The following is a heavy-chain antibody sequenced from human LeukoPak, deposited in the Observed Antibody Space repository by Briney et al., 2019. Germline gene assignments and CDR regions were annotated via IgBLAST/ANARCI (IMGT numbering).Heavy chain of an antibody. Sequence: KPSETLSLTCTVSGGSISSYYWSWIRQPPGKGLEWIGEINHSGSTNYNPSLKSRVTISVDTSKNQFSLKLSSVTAADTAVYYCARGGLDFYCSSTSCYFDYWGQGTLVTVSS. CDR2: INHSGST. CDR3: ARGGLDFYCSSTSCYFDY. J-gene: IGHJ4*02. V-gene: IGHV4-34*01. D-gene: IGHD2-2*01. CDR1: GGSISSYY.